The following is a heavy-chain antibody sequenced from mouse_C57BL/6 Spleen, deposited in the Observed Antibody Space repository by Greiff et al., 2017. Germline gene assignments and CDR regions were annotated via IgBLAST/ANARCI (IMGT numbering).Heavy chain of an antibody. CDR2: INYDGSST. J-gene: IGHJ2*01. CDR1: GFTFSDYY. V-gene: IGHV5-16*01. D-gene: IGHD2-1*01. CDR3: ARAVTYYFDY. Sequence: EVKLMESEGGLVQPGSSMKLSCTASGFTFSDYYMAWVRQVPEKGLEWVANINYDGSSTYYLDSLKSRFIISRENAKNILYLQMSSLKSEDTATYYCARAVTYYFDYWGQGTTLTVSS.